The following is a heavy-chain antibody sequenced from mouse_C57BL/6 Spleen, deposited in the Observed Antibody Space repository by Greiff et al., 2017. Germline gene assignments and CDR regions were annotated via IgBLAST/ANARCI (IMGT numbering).Heavy chain of an antibody. CDR1: GYTFTSYW. Sequence: QVQLQQPGAELVRPGSSVKLSCKASGYTFTSYWMHWVKQRPIQGLEWIGNIDPSDSETHYNQKFKDKATLTVDKSSSTAYMQLSSLTSEDSAVYYCARRQLRPHYAMDYWGQGTSVTVSS. J-gene: IGHJ4*01. CDR2: IDPSDSET. CDR3: ARRQLRPHYAMDY. D-gene: IGHD3-2*02. V-gene: IGHV1-52*01.